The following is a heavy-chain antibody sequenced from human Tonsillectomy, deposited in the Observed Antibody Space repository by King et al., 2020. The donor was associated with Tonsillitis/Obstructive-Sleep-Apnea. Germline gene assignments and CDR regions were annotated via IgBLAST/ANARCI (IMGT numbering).Heavy chain of an antibody. CDR2: IKGKTDGGTT. CDR1: GFTFSNAW. Sequence: VQLVESGGGLVKPGGSLRLSCAASGFTFSNAWMNWVRQAPGKGLEWVGRIKGKTDGGTTDYAAPVKGRFTISRDDSKNTLYLQMNSLKTEDTTVYYCTTVRGALXYCGSDXYSHFXYWGXGTLVTVSS. V-gene: IGHV3-15*07. D-gene: IGHD2-21*02. J-gene: IGHJ4*01. CDR3: TTVRGALXYCGSDXYSHFXY.